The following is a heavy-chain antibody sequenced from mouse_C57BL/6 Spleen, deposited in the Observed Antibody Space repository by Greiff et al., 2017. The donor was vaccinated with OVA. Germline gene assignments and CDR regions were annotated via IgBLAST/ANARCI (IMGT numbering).Heavy chain of an antibody. Sequence: VQLQQSGAELVRPGASVKLSCTASGFNIKDYYMHWVKQRPEQGLEWIGRIDPEDGDTEYAPKFQGKATMTADTSSNTAYLQLSSLTSEDTAVYYCTLSPYYYGSSSYAMDYWGQGTSVTVSS. J-gene: IGHJ4*01. V-gene: IGHV14-1*01. CDR1: GFNIKDYY. CDR2: IDPEDGDT. CDR3: TLSPYYYGSSSYAMDY. D-gene: IGHD1-1*01.